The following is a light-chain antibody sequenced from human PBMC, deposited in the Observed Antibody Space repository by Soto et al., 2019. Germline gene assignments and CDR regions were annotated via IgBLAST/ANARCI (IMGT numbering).Light chain of an antibody. CDR2: DAS. J-gene: IGKJ4*01. CDR3: QQRSRWPT. CDR1: QTVRNNY. Sequence: EFVLTQSPGTLSLSPGERATLSCRASQTVRNNYLAWYQQKPGQAPRLLIYDASTRATGIPDRFSGGGSGTDFTLTISSLEPEDFAIYYCQQRSRWPTFGGGTKVDIK. V-gene: IGKV3D-20*02.